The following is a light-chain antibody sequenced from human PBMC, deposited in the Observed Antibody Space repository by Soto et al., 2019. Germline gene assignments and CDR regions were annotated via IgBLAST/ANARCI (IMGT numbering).Light chain of an antibody. CDR1: QSVRSN. J-gene: IGKJ3*01. CDR2: GAS. Sequence: IVMTQSPASLSVSPWERATLSCRASQSVRSNLAWYQQKPGQAPRLLVSGASTRATGIPARFSGSGSGTEFTLTISSLQSEDFAVYYCQQYHNWPLITFGPGTKVDIK. CDR3: QQYHNWPLIT. V-gene: IGKV3-15*01.